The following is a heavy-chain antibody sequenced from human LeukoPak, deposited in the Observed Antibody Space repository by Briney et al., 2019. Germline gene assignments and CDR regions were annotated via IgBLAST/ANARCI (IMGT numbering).Heavy chain of an antibody. Sequence: ASVKVSCKASGGTFSSYAISWVRQAPGQGLEWMGGIIPIFGTANYAQKFQGRVTMTRNTSISTAYMELSSLRSEDTAVYYCARGRGRWPTVNYWGQGTLVTVSS. CDR1: GGTFSSYA. J-gene: IGHJ4*02. CDR3: ARGRGRWPTVNY. V-gene: IGHV1-69*05. CDR2: IIPIFGTA. D-gene: IGHD4-11*01.